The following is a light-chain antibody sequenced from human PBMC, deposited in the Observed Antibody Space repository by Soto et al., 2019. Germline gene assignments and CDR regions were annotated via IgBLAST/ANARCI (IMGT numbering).Light chain of an antibody. CDR2: GAS. J-gene: IGKJ3*01. CDR1: QTVSATY. Sequence: EIVLTQSPGTLSLSPGEGATISCRASQTVSATYLAWYQQKPGQAPRLLIYGASSRATGIPDRFSGSGSGTDFTLTISRLEPEDFAVYYCQQYGSSPFTFGPGTKVDIK. V-gene: IGKV3-20*01. CDR3: QQYGSSPFT.